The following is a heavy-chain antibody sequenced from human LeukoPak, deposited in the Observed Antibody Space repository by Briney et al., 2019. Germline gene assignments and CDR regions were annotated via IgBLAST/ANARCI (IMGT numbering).Heavy chain of an antibody. J-gene: IGHJ4*02. CDR1: GFTFSSYS. Sequence: GGSLRLSCAASGFTFSSYSMNWVRQAPGKGLEWVSYISSSSSTIYYADSVKGRFIISRDNAKNSLYLQMNSLRDEDTAVYYCARGRYCSSTSCPIDYWGQGTLVTVSS. D-gene: IGHD2-2*01. V-gene: IGHV3-48*02. CDR2: ISSSSSTI. CDR3: ARGRYCSSTSCPIDY.